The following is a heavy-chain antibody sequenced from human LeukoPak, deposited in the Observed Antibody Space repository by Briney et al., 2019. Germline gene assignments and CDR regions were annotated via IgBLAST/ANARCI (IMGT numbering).Heavy chain of an antibody. D-gene: IGHD3-22*01. CDR2: FDPGDGET. J-gene: IGHJ4*02. CDR3: ARFTSSGYSGNNFDY. V-gene: IGHV1-24*01. Sequence: ASVKVSCKVSGYTLTALSMHWVRQAPGKGLEWMGGFDPGDGETNYAQKFQGRVTMTEDTSTATAYMELSSLRSEDTAVYYCARFTSSGYSGNNFDYWGQGTLVTVSS. CDR1: GYTLTALS.